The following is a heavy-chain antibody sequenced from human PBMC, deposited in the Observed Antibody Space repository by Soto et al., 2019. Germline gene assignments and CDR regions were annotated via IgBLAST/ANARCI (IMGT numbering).Heavy chain of an antibody. J-gene: IGHJ4*02. CDR2: ISPSGGTI. V-gene: IGHV3-11*01. CDR3: ARDLYNYCSGGEFGY. D-gene: IGHD3-10*01. CDR1: GFIFSDYY. Sequence: RGSLRLSCAASGFIFSDYYMTWIRQAPGKGLEWVSSISPSGGTIYYADSVRGRFTISRDKGKNSLYLQMNSLRAEDTAVYYCARDLYNYCSGGEFGYWGQGTQFTVSS.